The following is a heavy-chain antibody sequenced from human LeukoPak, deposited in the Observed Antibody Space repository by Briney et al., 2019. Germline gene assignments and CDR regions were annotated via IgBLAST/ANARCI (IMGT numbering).Heavy chain of an antibody. V-gene: IGHV4-59*01. J-gene: IGHJ4*02. D-gene: IGHD3-3*01. Sequence: SETLSLTCTVSGDSISNYYWGWIRQSPGKGLEWIGYIFYSGSTNSSPPLKSRVTISVDTSKNQFSLNLRSVTAADTAVYYCARSTFGDYSFDYWGQGTLVTVSS. CDR2: IFYSGST. CDR1: GDSISNYY. CDR3: ARSTFGDYSFDY.